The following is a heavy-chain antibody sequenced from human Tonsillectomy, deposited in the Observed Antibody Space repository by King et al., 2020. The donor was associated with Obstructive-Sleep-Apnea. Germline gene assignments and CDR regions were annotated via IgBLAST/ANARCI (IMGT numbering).Heavy chain of an antibody. CDR1: GGSSSSNSY. D-gene: IGHD5-18*01. CDR2: IYYSGCT. J-gene: IGHJ4*02. V-gene: IGHV4-39*07. Sequence: QLQLQESGPGLVKPSETLSLSCTVSGGSSSSNSYWGWIRQPPGKGLEWIGHIYYSGCTYYNPSFKSRVTISVDMSKNQFSLELNSVTAADTAVYYCARADRDIAMGLFDYWGQGTLVTVSS. CDR3: ARADRDIAMGLFDY.